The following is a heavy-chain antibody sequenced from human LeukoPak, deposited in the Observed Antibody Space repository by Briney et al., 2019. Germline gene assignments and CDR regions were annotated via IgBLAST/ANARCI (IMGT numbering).Heavy chain of an antibody. J-gene: IGHJ2*01. V-gene: IGHV4-61*08. CDR2: IYYTGST. CDR1: GGSISSGGYY. CDR3: ARVGFDDSSGSYWYFDL. Sequence: SETLSLTCTVSGGSISSGGYYWSWIRQHPGKGLEWIGYIYYTGSTNYNPSLKSRVTISVDTSKNQFSLKLSSVTAADTAVYYCARVGFDDSSGSYWYFDLWGRGTLVTVSS. D-gene: IGHD3-22*01.